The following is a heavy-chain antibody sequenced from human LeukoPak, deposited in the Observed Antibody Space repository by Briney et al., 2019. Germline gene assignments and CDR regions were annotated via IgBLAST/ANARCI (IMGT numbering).Heavy chain of an antibody. CDR2: ISYDGNNK. CDR3: ARDFEAAAYNFDY. V-gene: IGHV3-30*04. CDR1: GFTFSTYA. J-gene: IGHJ4*02. D-gene: IGHD6-13*01. Sequence: GSLRLSCAASGFTFSTYAMHWVRQAPGKGLEWVAVISYDGNNKYYADSVKGRFTISRDNSKNTLYLQMNSLRTADTAVYYCARDFEAAAYNFDYWGQGTLVTVSS.